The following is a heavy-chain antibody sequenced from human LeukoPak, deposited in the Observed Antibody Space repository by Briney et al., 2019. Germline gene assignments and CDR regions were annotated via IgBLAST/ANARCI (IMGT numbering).Heavy chain of an antibody. V-gene: IGHV4-34*01. D-gene: IGHD3-3*01. CDR1: GVSFSGYY. Sequence: PSETLSLTCAVYGVSFSGYYWSWIRQPPGKGLEWIGEINHSGSTNYNPSLKSRVTISVDTSKNQFSLKLSSVTAADTAVYYCARAPNYDFWSGYFSRSSRDYYYYGMDVWGQGTTVTVSS. CDR3: ARAPNYDFWSGYFSRSSRDYYYYGMDV. J-gene: IGHJ6*02. CDR2: INHSGST.